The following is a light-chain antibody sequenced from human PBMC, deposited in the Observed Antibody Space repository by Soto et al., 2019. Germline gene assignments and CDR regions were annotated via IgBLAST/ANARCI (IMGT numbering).Light chain of an antibody. CDR2: RNN. V-gene: IGLV1-47*01. Sequence: QSVLTQPPSASGNPGQRVTISCSGSSSNIEKNYVYWYQQLPGTAPKLLIYRNNQRPSGVPDRFSGSKSGTSASLAISGLRSEDEADYDCAAWDDSLSVLFGGGTKLTVL. J-gene: IGLJ3*02. CDR1: SSNIEKNY. CDR3: AAWDDSLSVL.